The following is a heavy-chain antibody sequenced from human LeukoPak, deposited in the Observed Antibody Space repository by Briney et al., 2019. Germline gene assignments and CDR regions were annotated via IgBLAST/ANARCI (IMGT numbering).Heavy chain of an antibody. CDR2: MYSRGST. D-gene: IGHD3-22*01. J-gene: IGHJ4*02. CDR1: GGSLSGYY. V-gene: IGHV4-4*07. Sequence: PSETLSLTCTVSGGSLSGYYWSWVRQPAGRGLEWIGRMYSRGSTNYSPSLRSRVTMSVDTSKNQFSLKLNSVNAADTAVYYCARVGYYDTSGYYYFDSWGQGTLVTVSS. CDR3: ARVGYYDTSGYYYFDS.